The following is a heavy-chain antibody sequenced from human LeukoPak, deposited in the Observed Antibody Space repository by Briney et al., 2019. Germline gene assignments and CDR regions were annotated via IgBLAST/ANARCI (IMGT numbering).Heavy chain of an antibody. D-gene: IGHD1-26*01. V-gene: IGHV3-33*01. J-gene: IGHJ3*02. CDR3: ARDRWIVGATSYAFDI. CDR2: IWYDGSNK. CDR1: GFTFSSYG. Sequence: GGSLRPSCAASGFTFSSYGMHWVRQAPGKGLEWVAVIWYDGSNKYYADSVKGRFTISRDNSKNTLYLQMNSLRAEDTAVYYCARDRWIVGATSYAFDIWGQGTMVTVSS.